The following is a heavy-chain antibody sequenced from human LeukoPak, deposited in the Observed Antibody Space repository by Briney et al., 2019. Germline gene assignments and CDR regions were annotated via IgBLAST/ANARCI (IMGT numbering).Heavy chain of an antibody. CDR3: ARDGGGYCNSSSCYGGAFDI. Sequence: GGSLRLSCAASTFTVSTNYMSWVRQAPGKGLEWVSFISSGGSTYYADSVKGRFTISRDNSRNTLYLQMNSLRAEDTAVYYCARDGGGYCNSSSCYGGAFDIWGQGTMVTVSS. CDR1: TFTVSTNY. D-gene: IGHD2-2*01. J-gene: IGHJ3*02. CDR2: ISSGGST. V-gene: IGHV3-53*01.